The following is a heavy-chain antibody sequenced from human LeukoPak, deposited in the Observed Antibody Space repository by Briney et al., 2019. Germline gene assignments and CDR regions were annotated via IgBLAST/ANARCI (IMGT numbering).Heavy chain of an antibody. CDR3: ARGGKGQLVYYYYYMDV. Sequence: GGSLRLSCAASGFTFSSYEMNWVRQAPGKGLEWVSYISSSGSTIYYADSVKGRFTISRDNAKNSLYLQMNSLRAEDTAVYYCARGGKGQLVYYYYYMDVWGKGTTVTVSS. D-gene: IGHD6-6*01. CDR2: ISSSGSTI. CDR1: GFTFSSYE. J-gene: IGHJ6*03. V-gene: IGHV3-48*03.